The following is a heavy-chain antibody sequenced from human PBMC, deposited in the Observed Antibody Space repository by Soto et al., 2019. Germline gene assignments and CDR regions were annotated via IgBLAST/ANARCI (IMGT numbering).Heavy chain of an antibody. D-gene: IGHD6-13*01. CDR3: ATDREQQLVREDYYYYGMDV. CDR1: GFTFSSYA. V-gene: IGHV3-30-3*01. Sequence: QVQLVESGGGVVQPGRSLRLSCAASGFTFSSYAMHWVRQAPGKGLEWVAVISYDGSNKYYADSVKGRFTISRDNSKNTLYLQMNSLRAEDTAVYYCATDREQQLVREDYYYYGMDVWGQGTTVTVSS. CDR2: ISYDGSNK. J-gene: IGHJ6*02.